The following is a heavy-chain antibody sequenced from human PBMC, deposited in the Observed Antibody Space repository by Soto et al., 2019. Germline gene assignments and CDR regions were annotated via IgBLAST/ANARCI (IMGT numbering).Heavy chain of an antibody. CDR2: IYWDDDK. CDR3: ALVWVVAATPGAFDI. Sequence: QITLKESGPTLVKPTQTLTLTCTFSGFSLSTSGVGVGWIRQPPGKALEWLALIYWDDDKRYSPSLKSRLTIPKDTSKNQVVLTMTNMDPVDTATYYCALVWVVAATPGAFDIWGQGTMVTVSS. J-gene: IGHJ3*02. V-gene: IGHV2-5*02. D-gene: IGHD2-15*01. CDR1: GFSLSTSGVG.